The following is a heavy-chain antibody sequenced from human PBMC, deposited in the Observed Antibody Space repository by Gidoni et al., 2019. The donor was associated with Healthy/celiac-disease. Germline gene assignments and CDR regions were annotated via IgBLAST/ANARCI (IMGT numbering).Heavy chain of an antibody. Sequence: QVQLVQSGSELKKPGASVKVSCKASGYTFTSYAMNWVRQAPGQGLEWMGWINTNTGNPTYAQGFTGRFVFSLDTSVSTAYLQISSLKAEDTAAYYCARGRRIAAHNARNWFDPWGQGTLVTVSS. D-gene: IGHD6-13*01. CDR2: INTNTGNP. J-gene: IGHJ5*02. CDR3: ARGRRIAAHNARNWFDP. V-gene: IGHV7-4-1*02. CDR1: GYTFTSYA.